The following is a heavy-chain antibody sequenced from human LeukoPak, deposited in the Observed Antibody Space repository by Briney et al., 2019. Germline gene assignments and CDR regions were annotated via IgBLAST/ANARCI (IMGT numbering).Heavy chain of an antibody. J-gene: IGHJ4*02. CDR2: ISPDGSSA. CDR1: EFSFSSYW. V-gene: IGHV3-74*01. Sequence: GGSLRLSCAASEFSFSSYWMHWVRQAPGKGLVWVSRISPDGSSASYADSVRGRFTISRDSAKNTLYLQMNSLRAEETAVYYCARDPSGWHSMDYWGQGTLVTVSS. CDR3: ARDPSGWHSMDY. D-gene: IGHD6-19*01.